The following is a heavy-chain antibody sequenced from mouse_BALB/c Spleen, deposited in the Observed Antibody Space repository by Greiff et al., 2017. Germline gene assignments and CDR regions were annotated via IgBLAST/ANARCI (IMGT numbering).Heavy chain of an antibody. CDR2: ISSGGSYT. J-gene: IGHJ4*01. V-gene: IGHV5-9-4*01. CDR3: ARVGDRAMDY. D-gene: IGHD2-14*01. Sequence: EVKLVESGGGLVKPGGSLKLSCAASGFTFSSYAMSWVRQSPEKRLEWVAEISSGGSYTYYPDTVTGRFTISRDNAKNTLYLEMSSLRSEDTAMYYCARVGDRAMDYWGQGTSVTVSS. CDR1: GFTFSSYA.